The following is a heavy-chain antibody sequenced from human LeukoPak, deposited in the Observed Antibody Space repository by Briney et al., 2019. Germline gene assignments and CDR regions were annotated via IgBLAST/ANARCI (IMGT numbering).Heavy chain of an antibody. Sequence: PGGSLRLSCAASGFTFSNFGMIWVRQAPGKGLEWVSVIYSGGSTYYADSVKGRFTISRDNSKNTLYLQMNSLRAEDTAVYYCARGHAFDIWGQGTMVTVSS. CDR2: IYSGGST. CDR1: GFTFSNFG. J-gene: IGHJ3*02. CDR3: ARGHAFDI. V-gene: IGHV3-53*01.